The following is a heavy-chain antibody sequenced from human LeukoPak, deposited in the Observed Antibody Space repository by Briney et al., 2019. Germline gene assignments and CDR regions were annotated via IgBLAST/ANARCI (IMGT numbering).Heavy chain of an antibody. CDR1: GFTFRTYS. D-gene: IGHD2-2*01. Sequence: PGGSLRLSCAASGFTFRTYSMNWVRQAPGKGLEWVSTISSHSFYIYYADSVKGRFTISRDNAKNSLYLQMNSLRAEDTAVYYCARDTDCSSTSCYADNWFDPWGQGTLVTVSS. CDR2: ISSHSFYI. V-gene: IGHV3-21*01. J-gene: IGHJ5*02. CDR3: ARDTDCSSTSCYADNWFDP.